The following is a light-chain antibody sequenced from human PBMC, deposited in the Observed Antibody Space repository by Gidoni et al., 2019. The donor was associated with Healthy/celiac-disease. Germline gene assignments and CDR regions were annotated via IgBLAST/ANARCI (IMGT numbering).Light chain of an antibody. CDR1: QSVSSN. Sequence: EIVMTQSPATLSVSPGERVTLSCRASQSVSSNLAWYQQKPVQAPRLLIYGASTRATGIPARCSGSGSGTKFTLTISSLQSEDFAVYYCQQYNNWPPWTFGQGTKVEIK. V-gene: IGKV3-15*01. J-gene: IGKJ1*01. CDR2: GAS. CDR3: QQYNNWPPWT.